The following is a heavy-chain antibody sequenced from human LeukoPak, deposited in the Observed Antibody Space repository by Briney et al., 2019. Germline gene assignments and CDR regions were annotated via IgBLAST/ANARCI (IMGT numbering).Heavy chain of an antibody. J-gene: IGHJ6*02. CDR1: GGSISISSYY. V-gene: IGHV4-61*05. CDR3: ATVGGGADV. Sequence: SETLSLTCTVSGGSISISSYYWSWIRQPPGKGLQWIGYIYYSGGTNYNPSLKSRVTISLDTSKNQFSLKLGSVTAADTAVYYCATVGGGADVWGQGTTVTVSS. CDR2: IYYSGGT. D-gene: IGHD6-19*01.